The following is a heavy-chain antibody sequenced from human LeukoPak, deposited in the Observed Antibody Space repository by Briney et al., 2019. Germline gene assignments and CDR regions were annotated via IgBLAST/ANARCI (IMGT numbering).Heavy chain of an antibody. D-gene: IGHD6-19*01. CDR3: ARGGLRSGWRTRDNWFDP. CDR1: GGSFSGYY. V-gene: IGHV4-34*01. CDR2: INHSGST. J-gene: IGHJ5*02. Sequence: SETLSLTCAVYGGSFSGYYWSWIRQPPGKGLGWIGEINHSGSTNYNPSLKSRVTISVDTSKNQFSLKLSSVTAADTAVYYCARGGLRSGWRTRDNWFDPWGQGTLVTVSS.